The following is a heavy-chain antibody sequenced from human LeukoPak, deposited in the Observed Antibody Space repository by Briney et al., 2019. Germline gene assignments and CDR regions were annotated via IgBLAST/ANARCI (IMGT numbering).Heavy chain of an antibody. CDR3: ARDHRANGNFVSATTFDF. CDR2: INVDSGNT. V-gene: IGHV1-3*01. D-gene: IGHD2/OR15-2a*01. Sequence: ASVKVSCKASGYSFTSYAMHWGRQALGQRPEWVGWINVDSGNTKYSEKFQDRVTITRDTSAGTAYVELSRLSSEDTAIYYCARDHRANGNFVSATTFDFWGQGTLVTVSS. CDR1: GYSFTSYA. J-gene: IGHJ4*02.